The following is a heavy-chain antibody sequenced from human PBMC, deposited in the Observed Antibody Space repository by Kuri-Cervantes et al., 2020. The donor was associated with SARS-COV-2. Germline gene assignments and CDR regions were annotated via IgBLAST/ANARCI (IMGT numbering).Heavy chain of an antibody. CDR1: GGSISSSSYY. CDR3: ARLTISYFDY. Sequence: GSLRLSCTVSGGSISSSSYYWGWIRQPPGKGLEWIGSIYYSGSTYYNPSLKSRVTISVDTSKNQFSLKLSSVTAADTAVYYCARLTISYFDYWGQGTLVTVSS. CDR2: IYYSGST. J-gene: IGHJ4*02. V-gene: IGHV4-39*01. D-gene: IGHD4/OR15-4a*01.